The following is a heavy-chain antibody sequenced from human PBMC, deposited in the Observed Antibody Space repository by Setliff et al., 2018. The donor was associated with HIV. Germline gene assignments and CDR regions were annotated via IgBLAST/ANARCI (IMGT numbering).Heavy chain of an antibody. CDR2: IYHSGST. D-gene: IGHD6-19*01. Sequence: SETLSLTCAVSGYSISSGYYWGWIRQPPGKGLEWIGSIYHSGSTYYNPSLRSRVTWTRDTSTSTVYMELSSLRSEDTAVYYCARDSSTGWFSADYWGQGTLVTVSS. CDR1: GYSISSGYY. J-gene: IGHJ4*02. CDR3: ARDSSTGWFSADY. V-gene: IGHV4-38-2*02.